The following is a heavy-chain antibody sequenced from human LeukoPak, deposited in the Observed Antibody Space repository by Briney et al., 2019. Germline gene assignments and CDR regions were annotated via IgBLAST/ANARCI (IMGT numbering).Heavy chain of an antibody. Sequence: PGGSLRLSCAASGFTFDDYGMSWVRQAPGKGLEWASGINWNGGSTGYADSVKGRFTISRDNAKNSLYLQMNSLRAEDTAVYYCARVGPRYDSSGYYYYFDYWGQGTLVTVSS. J-gene: IGHJ4*02. CDR3: ARVGPRYDSSGYYYYFDY. CDR1: GFTFDDYG. D-gene: IGHD3-22*01. CDR2: INWNGGST. V-gene: IGHV3-20*04.